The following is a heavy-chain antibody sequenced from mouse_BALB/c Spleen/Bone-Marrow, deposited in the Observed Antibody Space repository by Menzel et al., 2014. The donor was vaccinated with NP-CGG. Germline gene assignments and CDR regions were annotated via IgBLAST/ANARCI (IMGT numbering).Heavy chain of an antibody. V-gene: IGHV4-1*02. CDR1: GFDFSGFW. J-gene: IGHJ3*01. CDR3: ARLGYYGGFAY. D-gene: IGHD2-3*01. CDR2: INPDSSTI. Sequence: VQLQQSGGGLVQPGRSLKISCAASGFDFSGFWMGWVRLAPGKGLEWIGEINPDSSTINYTPSLKDRFIISRDSAKNTLYLQMSKVRSEDTTLYYCARLGYYGGFAYWGQGTLVTVSA.